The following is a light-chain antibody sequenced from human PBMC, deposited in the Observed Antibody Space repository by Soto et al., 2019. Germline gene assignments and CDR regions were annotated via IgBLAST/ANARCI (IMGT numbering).Light chain of an antibody. CDR1: QGIRSY. CDR2: AAS. CDR3: QQLNSYPIP. V-gene: IGKV1-9*01. Sequence: DIQLTQSPSLLSASVGDRVTITCRASQGIRSYLAWYQQKPGKAPKLLIYAASTLQSGVPSMFSGSGSGTEFTLTISSLQPEDFVTYYCQQLNSYPIPFGQGTRLESK. J-gene: IGKJ5*01.